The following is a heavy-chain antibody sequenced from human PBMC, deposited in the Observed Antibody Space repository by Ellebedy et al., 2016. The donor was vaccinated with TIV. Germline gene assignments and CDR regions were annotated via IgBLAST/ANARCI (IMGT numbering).Heavy chain of an antibody. CDR1: DNSFTRFG. D-gene: IGHD3-10*01. CDR3: ARTHYRFGIIDYLDY. CDR2: IIAYNGNT. J-gene: IGHJ4*02. Sequence: AASVKVSCKAYDNSFTRFGFTWVRQAPGQGLEWMGWIIAYNGNTKYAQMFQDRFTMATDTSTKTVYMELRSLRSDDTALYYCARTHYRFGIIDYLDYWGQGTLVTVSS. V-gene: IGHV1-18*04.